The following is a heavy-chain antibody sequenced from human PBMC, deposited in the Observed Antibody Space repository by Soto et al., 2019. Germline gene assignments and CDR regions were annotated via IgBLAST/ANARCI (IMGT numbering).Heavy chain of an antibody. V-gene: IGHV5-10-1*01. CDR3: ARHRRGYCSSTSCWGSFDP. D-gene: IGHD2-2*01. J-gene: IGHJ5*02. CDR2: IDPSDSYT. CDR1: GYSFTSYW. Sequence: PGESLKISCKGSGYSFTSYWISWVRQMPGKGLEWVGRIDPSDSYTNYSPSFQGHVTISADKSISTAYLQWSSLKASDTAMYYCARHRRGYCSSTSCWGSFDPWGQGTLVTVSS.